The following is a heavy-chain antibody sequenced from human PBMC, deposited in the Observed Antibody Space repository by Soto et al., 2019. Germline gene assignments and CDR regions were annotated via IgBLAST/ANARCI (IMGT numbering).Heavy chain of an antibody. CDR3: AAGTIAAAGFR. CDR1: GFTFTSSA. CDR2: IVVGSGNT. V-gene: IGHV1-58*01. D-gene: IGHD6-13*01. J-gene: IGHJ4*02. Sequence: GASVKVSCKAAGFTFTSSAVQWVRQARGQRLEWIGWIVVGSGNTNYAQKFQERVTITRDMSTSTAYMELSSLRSEDTAVYYCAAGTIAAAGFRWGQGTLVTVSS.